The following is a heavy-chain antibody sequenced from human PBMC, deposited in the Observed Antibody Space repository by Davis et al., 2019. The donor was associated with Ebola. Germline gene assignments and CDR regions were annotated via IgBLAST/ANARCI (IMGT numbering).Heavy chain of an antibody. J-gene: IGHJ4*02. V-gene: IGHV4-39*01. D-gene: IGHD6-19*01. CDR1: GGSISSGGYY. CDR3: ARRRAWLVRGVFDY. Sequence: MPSETLSLTCTVSGGSISSGGYYWSWIRQHPGKGLEWIGYIYYSGSTYYNPSLKSRVTISVDTSKNQFSLKLSSVTAADTAVYYCARRRAWLVRGVFDYWGQGTLVTVSS. CDR2: IYYSGST.